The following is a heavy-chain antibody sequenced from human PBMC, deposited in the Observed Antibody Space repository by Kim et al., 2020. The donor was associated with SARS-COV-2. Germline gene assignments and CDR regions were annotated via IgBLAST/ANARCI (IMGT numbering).Heavy chain of an antibody. CDR3: ARAASAQGGYSSSWYPRPVAFDI. V-gene: IGHV1-69*13. J-gene: IGHJ3*02. D-gene: IGHD6-13*01. CDR1: GGTFSSYA. Sequence: SVKVSCKASGGTFSSYAISWVRQAPGQGLEWMGGIIPIFGTANYAQKFKGRVTITADESTSTAYMELSSLRSEDTAVYYCARAASAQGGYSSSWYPRPVAFDIWGQGTMVTVSS. CDR2: IIPIFGTA.